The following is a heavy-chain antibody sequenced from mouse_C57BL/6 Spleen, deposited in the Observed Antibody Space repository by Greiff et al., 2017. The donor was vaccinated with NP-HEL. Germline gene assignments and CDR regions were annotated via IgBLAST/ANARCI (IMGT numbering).Heavy chain of an antibody. D-gene: IGHD2-1*01. Sequence: QVQLQQSGAELVRPGSSVKLSCKASGYTFTSYWMHWVKQRPIQGLEWIGNIDPSDSETHYNQKFKDKATLTVDKSSSTAYMQLSSLTSEDSAVYYCARNYGNYDYFDYWGQGTTLTVSS. V-gene: IGHV1-52*01. CDR2: IDPSDSET. CDR3: ARNYGNYDYFDY. CDR1: GYTFTSYW. J-gene: IGHJ2*01.